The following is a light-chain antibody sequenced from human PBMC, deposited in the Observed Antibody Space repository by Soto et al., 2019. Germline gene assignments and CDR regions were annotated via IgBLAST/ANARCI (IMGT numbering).Light chain of an antibody. J-gene: IGLJ2*01. V-gene: IGLV2-14*03. Sequence: QSALTQPASVSGSPGQSITISCTGTSSDVGDYNYVSWYQQHPGKVPKLMIYDVNNRPSGVSNRFSGSKSGNTASLTISGLQAEDEADYYCSSYTTSHTLVFGGGTKLTVL. CDR2: DVN. CDR3: SSYTTSHTLV. CDR1: SSDVGDYNY.